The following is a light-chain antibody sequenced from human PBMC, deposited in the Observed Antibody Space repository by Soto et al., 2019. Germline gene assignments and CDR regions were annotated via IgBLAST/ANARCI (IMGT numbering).Light chain of an antibody. CDR1: QSISSW. J-gene: IGKJ1*01. CDR3: HQYNCSPT. Sequence: DIPMTQSPSTLSASVGDRVTITCRASQSISSWLAWYQQKPGKAPKLLIYKASSLESGVPSRFSGSGSGTEFTLTISSLQPDDFATYYCHQYNCSPTFGQGTKVEIK. V-gene: IGKV1-5*03. CDR2: KAS.